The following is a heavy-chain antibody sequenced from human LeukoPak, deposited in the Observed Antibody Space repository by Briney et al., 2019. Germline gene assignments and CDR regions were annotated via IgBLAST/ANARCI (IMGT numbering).Heavy chain of an antibody. CDR2: IIPIFGTA. Sequence: SVKVSCKASGGTFSSYAISWVRQAPGLGLEWMGRIIPIFGTANYAQKFQGRVTITTDESTSTAYMELSSLRSEDTAVYYCAREGAIVVVITTSYYFDYWGQGTLVTVSS. CDR1: GGTFSSYA. J-gene: IGHJ4*02. V-gene: IGHV1-69*05. CDR3: AREGAIVVVITTSYYFDY. D-gene: IGHD3-22*01.